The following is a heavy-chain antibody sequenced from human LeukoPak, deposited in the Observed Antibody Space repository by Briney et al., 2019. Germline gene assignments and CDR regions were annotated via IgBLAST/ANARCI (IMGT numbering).Heavy chain of an antibody. CDR2: IYYSGST. Sequence: SETLSLTCTVSGGSISSYYWSWIRQPPGKGLEWIGYIYYSGSTNYNPSLKSRVTISVDTSKNQFSLKLKSGTAADTAVYYCARESSNYNILTGYDNYFDYWVQGTLVTVSS. CDR1: GGSISSYY. J-gene: IGHJ4*02. D-gene: IGHD3-9*01. CDR3: ARESSNYNILTGYDNYFDY. V-gene: IGHV4-59*01.